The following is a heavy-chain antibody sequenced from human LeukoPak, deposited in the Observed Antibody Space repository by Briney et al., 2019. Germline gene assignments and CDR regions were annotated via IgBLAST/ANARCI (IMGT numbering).Heavy chain of an antibody. Sequence: GESLQISCQGSGYSFTSYWIGWVRPMPGKGLEWMGIIYPGDSDTRYSPSFQGQVTISADKSISTAYLQWSSLKASDTAMYYCARQESDYGGQGDWFDPWGQGTLVTVSS. J-gene: IGHJ5*02. D-gene: IGHD4-23*01. V-gene: IGHV5-51*01. CDR2: IYPGDSDT. CDR3: ARQESDYGGQGDWFDP. CDR1: GYSFTSYW.